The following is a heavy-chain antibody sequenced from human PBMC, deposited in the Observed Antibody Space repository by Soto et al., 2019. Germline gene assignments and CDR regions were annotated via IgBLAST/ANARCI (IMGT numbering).Heavy chain of an antibody. Sequence: SETLSLTCAGYGGSFSGYYWSWIRQPPGKGLEWIGEINHSGSTNYNPSLKSRVTISVDTSKNQFSLKLSSVTAADTAVYYCARGASGYSYGYYFDYWGQGTLVTVSS. D-gene: IGHD5-18*01. CDR1: GGSFSGYY. CDR3: ARGASGYSYGYYFDY. V-gene: IGHV4-34*01. J-gene: IGHJ4*02. CDR2: INHSGST.